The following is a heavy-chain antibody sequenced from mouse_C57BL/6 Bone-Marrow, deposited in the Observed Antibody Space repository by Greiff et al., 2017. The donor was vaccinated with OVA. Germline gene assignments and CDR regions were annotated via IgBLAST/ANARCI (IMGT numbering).Heavy chain of an antibody. Sequence: VQLQQSGAELVRPGASVKLSCTASGFNIKDDYMHWVKQRPEQGLEWIGWIDPENGDTEYASKFQGKATITADTSSNTAYLQFSSLTSEDTAVYYCTTDDGFDYWGQGTTLTVSS. CDR1: GFNIKDDY. CDR3: TTDDGFDY. V-gene: IGHV14-4*01. D-gene: IGHD2-3*01. J-gene: IGHJ2*01. CDR2: IDPENGDT.